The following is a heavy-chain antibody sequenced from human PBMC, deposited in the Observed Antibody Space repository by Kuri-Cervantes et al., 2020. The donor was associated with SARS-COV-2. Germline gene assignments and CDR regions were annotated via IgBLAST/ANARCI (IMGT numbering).Heavy chain of an antibody. CDR1: GYTFTGYY. CDR2: INPNSGGT. V-gene: IGHV1-2*02. D-gene: IGHD3-22*01. CDR3: ARGPQWLGGDIQDAFDI. Sequence: ASLKVSCKASGYTFTGYYMHWVRQAPGQGLEWVGWINPNSGGTNYAQKFQGRVTMTRDTSISTAYMELSRLRSDDTAVYYCARGPQWLGGDIQDAFDIWGQGTMVTVSS. J-gene: IGHJ3*02.